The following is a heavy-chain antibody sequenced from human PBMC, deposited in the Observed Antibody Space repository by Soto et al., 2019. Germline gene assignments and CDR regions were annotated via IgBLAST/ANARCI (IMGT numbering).Heavy chain of an antibody. J-gene: IGHJ6*02. D-gene: IGHD4-4*01. CDR2: ISSSSSTI. V-gene: IGHV3-48*02. Sequence: GGSLRLSCAASGFTFSSYSMNWVRQAPGKGLEWVSYISSSSSTIYYADSVKGRFTISRDNAKNSLYLQMNSLRDEDTAVYYWARDRDYSNYYYYYGMDVWGQGTTVTVSS. CDR1: GFTFSSYS. CDR3: ARDRDYSNYYYYYGMDV.